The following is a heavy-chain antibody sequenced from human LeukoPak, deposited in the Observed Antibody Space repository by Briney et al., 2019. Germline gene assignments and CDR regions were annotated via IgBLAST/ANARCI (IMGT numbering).Heavy chain of an antibody. Sequence: GGSLRLSCAVSGFTFSSYSMHWVRQAPGKGLEFVAAIAGSGDNTYYANSVKGRFTISRDISKNTLYLQLGSLRADDMAVYYCARVGHYGSAFDIWGHGTMVTFSS. V-gene: IGHV3-64*01. CDR3: ARVGHYGSAFDI. CDR2: IAGSGDNT. J-gene: IGHJ3*02. CDR1: GFTFSSYS. D-gene: IGHD4-17*01.